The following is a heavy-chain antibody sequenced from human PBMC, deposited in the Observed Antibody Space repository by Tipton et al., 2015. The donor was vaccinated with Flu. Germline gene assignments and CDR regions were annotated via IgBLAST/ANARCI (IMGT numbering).Heavy chain of an antibody. CDR1: EFNMDSIA. V-gene: IGHV3-13*01. CDR3: ARGPLPDSNWYNGMDV. CDR2: IGSAGDT. D-gene: IGHD6-13*01. Sequence: SLRLSCAASEFNMDSIAMSWVRQAPGKGLEWVSAIGSAGDTYYLDSVKGRFTISRDNAKNSLYLQMNSLRVGDTAVYYCARGPLPDSNWYNGMDVWGQGTTVTVSS. J-gene: IGHJ6*02.